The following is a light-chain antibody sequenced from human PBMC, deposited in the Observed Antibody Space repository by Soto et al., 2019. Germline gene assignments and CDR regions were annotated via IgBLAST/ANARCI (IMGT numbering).Light chain of an antibody. Sequence: DIPMTQSPSTLSASVGDRVIITCRASQTVERWMAWYQQKPGKAPKLLISDVSTLERGVPSRFSGSGSATDFTLTISGLQPDDFATYYCQQYKDYVYTFGQGTKVESK. CDR3: QQYKDYVYT. CDR2: DVS. J-gene: IGKJ2*01. V-gene: IGKV1-5*01. CDR1: QTVERW.